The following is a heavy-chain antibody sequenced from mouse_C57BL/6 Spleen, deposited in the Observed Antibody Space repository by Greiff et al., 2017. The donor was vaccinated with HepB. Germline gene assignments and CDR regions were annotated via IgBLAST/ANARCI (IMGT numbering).Heavy chain of an antibody. CDR2: ISNGGGST. D-gene: IGHD1-1*01. CDR1: GFTFSDYY. V-gene: IGHV5-12*01. Sequence: DVKLVESGGGLVQPGGSLKLSCAASGFTFSDYYMYWVRQTPEKRLEWVAYISNGGGSTYYPDTVKGRFTISRDNAKNTLYLQMSRLKSEDTAMYYCAIITTVVGGGYFDVWGTGTTVTVSS. CDR3: AIITTVVGGGYFDV. J-gene: IGHJ1*03.